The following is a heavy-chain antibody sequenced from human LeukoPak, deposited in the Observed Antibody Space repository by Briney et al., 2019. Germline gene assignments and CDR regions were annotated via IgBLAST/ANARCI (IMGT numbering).Heavy chain of an antibody. D-gene: IGHD2-2*01. CDR2: ISAYNGNT. CDR3: ARALGYCSSTSCYDPSFDP. Sequence: GASVKVSRKASGYTFTSYGISWVRQAPGQGLEWMGWISAYNGNTNYAQKLQGRVTMTTDTSTSTAYMELRSLRSDDTAVYYCARALGYCSSTSCYDPSFDPWGQGTLVTVSS. CDR1: GYTFTSYG. V-gene: IGHV1-18*01. J-gene: IGHJ5*02.